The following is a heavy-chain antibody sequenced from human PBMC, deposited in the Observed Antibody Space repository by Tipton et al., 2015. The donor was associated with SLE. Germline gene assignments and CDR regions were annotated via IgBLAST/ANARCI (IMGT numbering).Heavy chain of an antibody. CDR1: AYSISTGYH. CDR3: ARDLGSYYGSNKDWYFDL. D-gene: IGHD3-10*01. V-gene: IGHV3-53*01. CDR2: IYSGGST. Sequence: LSLTCAVSAYSISTGYHWGWVRQAPGKGPEWVSVIYSGGSTYYAGSVKGRFTISRDNAKNTLSLQMNGLRVEDTAMYYCARDLGSYYGSNKDWYFDLWGRGTLVTVSS. J-gene: IGHJ2*01.